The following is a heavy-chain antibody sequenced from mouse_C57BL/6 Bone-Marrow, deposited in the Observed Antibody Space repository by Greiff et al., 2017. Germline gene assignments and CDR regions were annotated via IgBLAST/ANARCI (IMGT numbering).Heavy chain of an antibody. CDR2: IYPTSGRT. Sequence: QVQLQQPGAELVKPGASVKMSCKASGYTFTSYWLTWVKQRPGQGLEWIGDIYPTSGRTNYNEKFKSKAILTVYTSATTAYMQLSSLTSEDSAVFYCARSGPLGRSFDYWGQGTTLTVSS. J-gene: IGHJ2*01. V-gene: IGHV1-55*01. CDR3: ARSGPLGRSFDY. CDR1: GYTFTSYW. D-gene: IGHD4-1*01.